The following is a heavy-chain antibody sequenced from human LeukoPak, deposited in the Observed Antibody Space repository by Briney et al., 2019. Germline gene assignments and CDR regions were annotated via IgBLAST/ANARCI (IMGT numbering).Heavy chain of an antibody. Sequence: GGSLRLSCAASGFTFDDYAMHWVRQAPGKGLEWVSGISWNSGSIGYADSVKGRFTISRDNAKNSLYLQMNSLRAEVTALYYCAKSGPGYSSTNHFDYWGQGTLVTVSS. CDR2: ISWNSGSI. CDR1: GFTFDDYA. J-gene: IGHJ4*02. D-gene: IGHD6-13*01. V-gene: IGHV3-9*01. CDR3: AKSGPGYSSTNHFDY.